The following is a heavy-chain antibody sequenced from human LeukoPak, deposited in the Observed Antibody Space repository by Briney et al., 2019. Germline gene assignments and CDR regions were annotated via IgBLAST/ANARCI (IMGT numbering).Heavy chain of an antibody. V-gene: IGHV4-31*03. J-gene: IGHJ5*02. CDR1: GGSISSGGYY. CDR3: ARGNEITMDPEWWFDP. D-gene: IGHD3-10*01. Sequence: SETLSLTCTVSGGSISSGGYYWSWIRQHPGKGLEWIGYIFYSGSTYYNPSLKSRVTISVDTSKNQFSLKLSSVTAADTAVYYCARGNEITMDPEWWFDPWGQGTLVTVSS. CDR2: IFYSGST.